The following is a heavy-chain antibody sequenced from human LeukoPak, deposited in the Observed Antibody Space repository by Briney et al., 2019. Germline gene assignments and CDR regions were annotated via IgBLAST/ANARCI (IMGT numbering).Heavy chain of an antibody. V-gene: IGHV3-74*01. J-gene: IGHJ6*04. CDR3: AELGITMIGGV. Sequence: GGSLRLSCAASGFTFSSYWMHWVRQAPGKGLVWVSRINSDGSSTSYADSVKGRFTISRDNAKNTLYLQMNSLRAEDTAVYYCAELGITMIGGVWGKGATVTISS. CDR2: INSDGSST. D-gene: IGHD3-10*02. CDR1: GFTFSSYW.